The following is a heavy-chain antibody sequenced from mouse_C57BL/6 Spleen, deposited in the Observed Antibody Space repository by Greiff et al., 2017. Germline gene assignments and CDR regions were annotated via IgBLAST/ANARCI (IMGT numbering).Heavy chain of an antibody. CDR3: ARKRTTVVAPGYFDV. CDR2: INPGSGGT. J-gene: IGHJ1*03. V-gene: IGHV1-54*01. D-gene: IGHD1-1*01. Sequence: VKLQQSGAELVRPGTSVKVSCKASGYAFTNYLIEWVKQRPGPGLEWIGVINPGSGGTNYNEKFKGKATLTADKSSSTAYMQLSSLTSEDSAVYFCARKRTTVVAPGYFDVWGTGTTVTVSS. CDR1: GYAFTNYL.